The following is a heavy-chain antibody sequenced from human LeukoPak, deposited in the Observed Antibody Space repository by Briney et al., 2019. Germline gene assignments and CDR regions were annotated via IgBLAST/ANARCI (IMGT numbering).Heavy chain of an antibody. J-gene: IGHJ4*02. CDR1: GGSFSGYY. CDR3: ARGVYSSRPPSDY. D-gene: IGHD6-19*01. CDR2: INHSGST. V-gene: IGHV4-34*01. Sequence: LXLTXAVYGGSFSGYYWSWIRQAPGKGVEWIGEINHSGSTNYNPSLIRPVTISVHTSKNHFSLKLSSVTAADTAVYYCARGVYSSRPPSDYWGQGTLVTVSS.